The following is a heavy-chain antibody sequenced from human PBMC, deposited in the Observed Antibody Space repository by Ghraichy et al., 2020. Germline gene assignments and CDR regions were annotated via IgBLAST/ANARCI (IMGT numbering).Heavy chain of an antibody. CDR2: INPNNGDT. D-gene: IGHD3-10*01. Sequence: ASVKVSCKASGYTFSGYYMNWVRQATGQGLEWMGWINPNNGDTNYAQKFQGRVTMTRDTSINTAYMELSSLTSDDTAVYFCARDPPYGSGSSRYGMDAWGKGAPLAFSS. J-gene: IGHJ6*04. CDR3: ARDPPYGSGSSRYGMDA. CDR1: GYTFSGYY. V-gene: IGHV1-2*02.